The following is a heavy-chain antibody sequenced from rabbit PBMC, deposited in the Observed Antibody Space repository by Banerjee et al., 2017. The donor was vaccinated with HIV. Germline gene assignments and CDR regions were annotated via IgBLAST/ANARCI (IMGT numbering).Heavy chain of an antibody. J-gene: IGHJ4*01. CDR1: GFSFSSSYY. CDR3: VSYDDYGDRNL. Sequence: QSLEESGGDLVKPGASLTLTCTASGFSFSSSYYMCWVRQAPGKGLEWSGCINTSSGSTVYATWAKGRFTISRTSSTTVALQMTSLTAADTATYFCVSYDDYGDRNLWGPGTLVTVS. V-gene: IGHV1S40*01. CDR2: INTSSGST. D-gene: IGHD2-1*01.